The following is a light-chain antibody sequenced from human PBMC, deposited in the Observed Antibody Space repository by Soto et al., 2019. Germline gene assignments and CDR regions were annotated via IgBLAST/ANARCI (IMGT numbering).Light chain of an antibody. V-gene: IGLV2-8*01. Sequence: QSALTQPPSASGSPGPSVTISCTGTSSDVGGYNYVSWYQQHPGKAPKLMIYEVSKRPSGVPDRFSGSKSGNTASLTVSGLQAEAEADYYRSSYAGSNNYVVFGGGTKLTVL. CDR1: SSDVGGYNY. CDR3: SSYAGSNNYVV. J-gene: IGLJ2*01. CDR2: EVS.